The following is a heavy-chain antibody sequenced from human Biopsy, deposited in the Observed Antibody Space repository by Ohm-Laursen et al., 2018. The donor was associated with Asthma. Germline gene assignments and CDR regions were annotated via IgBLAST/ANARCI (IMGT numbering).Heavy chain of an antibody. J-gene: IGHJ4*02. CDR2: VYSTGST. D-gene: IGHD2-15*01. CDR3: AGFCSGGNCPDH. V-gene: IGHV4-59*01. CDR1: PGSISDYY. Sequence: TLSLTCTVSPGSISDYYWNWIRQFPGKGLEWIGYVYSTGSTRYNPSLKSRVTISVDTSINQVSLRLSSVIAAGTAVYYCAGFCSGGNCPDHWGQGTLVTVSS.